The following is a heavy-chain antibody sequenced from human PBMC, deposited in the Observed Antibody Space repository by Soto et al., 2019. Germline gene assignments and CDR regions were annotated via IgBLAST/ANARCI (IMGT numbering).Heavy chain of an antibody. CDR2: ISSNGGST. CDR1: GFTFSSYA. Sequence: EVQLVESGGGLVQPGGSLRLSCAASGFTFSSYAMHWVRQAPGKGLEYVSAISSNGGSTYYANSGKGRFTISRDNTKNTLYLQMGGLRAEDMAVYYCAREGGGYYFVYCGQGTVVTVSS. J-gene: IGHJ4*02. CDR3: AREGGGYYFVY. D-gene: IGHD3-16*01. V-gene: IGHV3-64*01.